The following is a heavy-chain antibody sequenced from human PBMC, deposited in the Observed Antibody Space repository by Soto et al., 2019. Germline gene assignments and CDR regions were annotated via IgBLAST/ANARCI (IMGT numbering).Heavy chain of an antibody. Sequence: ASVKVSCKVSGYTLTELSMHWVRQAPGKGLEWMGGFDPEDGETIYAQKFQGRVTMTEDTSTDTAYMELSSLRSEDTAVYYCATVGALHDYYDSSYFDYWGQGNLVTVSS. D-gene: IGHD3-22*01. CDR2: FDPEDGET. CDR1: GYTLTELS. CDR3: ATVGALHDYYDSSYFDY. J-gene: IGHJ4*02. V-gene: IGHV1-24*01.